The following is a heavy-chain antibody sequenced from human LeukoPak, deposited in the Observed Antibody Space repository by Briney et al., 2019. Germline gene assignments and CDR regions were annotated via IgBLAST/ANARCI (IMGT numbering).Heavy chain of an antibody. D-gene: IGHD4-23*01. J-gene: IGHJ5*02. V-gene: IGHV3-48*03. Sequence: PGGALRVSCAASGFTFSSYEMNWVRQAPGKGLEWVSYISSSGSTIYYADSVKGRFTISRDNAKNSLYLQMNSLRAEDTAVYYCAREEGNSGDSWFDPWGQGTLVTVSS. CDR1: GFTFSSYE. CDR2: ISSSGSTI. CDR3: AREEGNSGDSWFDP.